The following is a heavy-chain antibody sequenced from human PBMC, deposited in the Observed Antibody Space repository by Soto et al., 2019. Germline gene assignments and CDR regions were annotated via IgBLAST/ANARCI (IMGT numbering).Heavy chain of an antibody. CDR3: ARGGDESNLRFDP. CDR1: GGIFTSYA. Sequence: SVKVSCKASGGIFTSYAISWVRQAPGQGLEWMGGIIPIFGTANYAQKFQGRVTITADKSTSTAYMELSSLRSEDTAVYYCARGGDESNLRFDPWGQGTLVTVSS. J-gene: IGHJ5*02. D-gene: IGHD2-21*02. CDR2: IIPIFGTA. V-gene: IGHV1-69*06.